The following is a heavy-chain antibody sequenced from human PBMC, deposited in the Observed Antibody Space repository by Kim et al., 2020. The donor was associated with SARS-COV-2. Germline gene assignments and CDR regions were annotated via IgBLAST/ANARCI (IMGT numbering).Heavy chain of an antibody. J-gene: IGHJ3*02. CDR2: ITIGGDGT. Sequence: GGSLRLSCGASGFTFSSFSFNWIRQAPGKGLEWISYITIGGDGTQYADSVRGRFTISRDNVRNLIYLQMNSLRHEDTAIYYCARDKAYAFDIWGHGTMVTVSS. CDR3: ARDKAYAFDI. CDR1: GFTFSSFS. V-gene: IGHV3-48*02.